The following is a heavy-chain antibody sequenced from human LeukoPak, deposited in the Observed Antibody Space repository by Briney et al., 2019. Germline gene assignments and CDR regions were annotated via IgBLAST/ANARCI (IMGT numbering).Heavy chain of an antibody. CDR3: ATWSRSHRSRALDY. V-gene: IGHV3-30-3*01. CDR1: GFTFSSYA. Sequence: GGSLRLSCAASGFTFSSYAMHWVRQAPVKGLEWVAVISYDGSNKYYADSVKGRFTISRDNSKNTLYLQMNSLRAEDTAVYYCATWSRSHRSRALDYWGQGTLVTVSS. CDR2: ISYDGSNK. J-gene: IGHJ4*02. D-gene: IGHD3-3*01.